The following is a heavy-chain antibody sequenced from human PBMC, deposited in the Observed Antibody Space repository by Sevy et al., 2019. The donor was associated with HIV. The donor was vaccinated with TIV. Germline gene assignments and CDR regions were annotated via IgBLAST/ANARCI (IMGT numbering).Heavy chain of an antibody. CDR3: ATAREYYQDSSGYLDF. J-gene: IGHJ4*02. CDR1: GYTLTGLS. Sequence: ASVKVSCKVSGYTLTGLSMHWVRQAPGKGLEWMGRFDPEDGETIYAQNFQGRVTLTEDISRDTAYMELSSLRYEDTAVYYCATAREYYQDSSGYLDFWGQGTLVTVSS. V-gene: IGHV1-24*01. D-gene: IGHD3-22*01. CDR2: FDPEDGET.